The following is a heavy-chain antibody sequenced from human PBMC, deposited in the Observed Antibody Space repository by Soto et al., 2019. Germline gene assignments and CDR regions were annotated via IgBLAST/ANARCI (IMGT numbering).Heavy chain of an antibody. D-gene: IGHD4-4*01. J-gene: IGHJ6*03. CDR3: ARWSNYDVSHYYYMDV. CDR1: GFTFSSHW. CDR2: IKGDGNKI. V-gene: IGHV3-7*01. Sequence: GGSLRLSCAASGFTFSSHWMTWVRQAPGKGLEWVASIKGDGNKIHYADSVKGRFTISRDNAKNSLYLQLNSLRAEDTAVYYCARWSNYDVSHYYYMDVWGKGTTVTVSS.